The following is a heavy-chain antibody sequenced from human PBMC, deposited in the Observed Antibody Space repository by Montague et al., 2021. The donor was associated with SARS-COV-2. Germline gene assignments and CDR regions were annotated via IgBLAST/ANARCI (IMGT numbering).Heavy chain of an antibody. J-gene: IGHJ3*02. CDR2: ISSSGSAK. Sequence: SLRLSCAASGFTFSSYEMNWVRQAPGKGLEWVSYISSSGSAKYXXXSXXXRFXISRDNAKNSLYLQMNSLRAEDTAVYYCARGGSVIMVRGLIADAFDIWGQGTMVTVSS. CDR3: ARGGSVIMVRGLIADAFDI. V-gene: IGHV3-48*03. D-gene: IGHD3-10*01. CDR1: GFTFSSYE.